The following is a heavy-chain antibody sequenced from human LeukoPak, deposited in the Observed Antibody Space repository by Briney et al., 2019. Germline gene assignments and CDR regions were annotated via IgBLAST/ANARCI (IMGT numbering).Heavy chain of an antibody. Sequence: GGSLRLSCAASGFTFNSYWMSWVRQAPGKGLEWVANIKQEGSEKYSVDSVKGRFTISGDNAKNSLYLQMNSLRAEDTAVYYCARDRGTSPSENWFDPWGQGTLVTVSS. D-gene: IGHD1-1*01. CDR3: ARDRGTSPSENWFDP. V-gene: IGHV3-7*01. J-gene: IGHJ5*02. CDR1: GFTFNSYW. CDR2: IKQEGSEK.